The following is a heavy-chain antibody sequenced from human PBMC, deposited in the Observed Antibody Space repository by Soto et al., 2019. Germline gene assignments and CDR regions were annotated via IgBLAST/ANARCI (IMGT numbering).Heavy chain of an antibody. CDR3: ARDASSCTNGVCYTY. V-gene: IGHV1-69*13. J-gene: IGHJ4*02. CDR1: GYSFTSHY. D-gene: IGHD2-8*01. CDR2: IIPIFGTA. Sequence: SVKVSCKAIGYSFTSHYMHWVRQAPGQGLEWMGGIIPIFGTANYAQKFQGRVTITADESTSTAYMELSSLRSEDTAVYYCARDASSCTNGVCYTYWGQGTLVTVSS.